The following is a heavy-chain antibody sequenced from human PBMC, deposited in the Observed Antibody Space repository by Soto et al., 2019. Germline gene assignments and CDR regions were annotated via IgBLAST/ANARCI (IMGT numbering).Heavy chain of an antibody. CDR2: ISYDGSNK. D-gene: IGHD6-19*01. CDR1: GFTFSSYA. V-gene: IGHV3-30-3*01. CDR3: AREGVPGIAVADLGFDY. J-gene: IGHJ4*02. Sequence: GGSLRLSCAASGFTFSSYAMHWVRQAPGKGLEWVAVISYDGSNKYYADSVKGRFTISRDNSKNTLYLQMNSLRAEDTAVYYCAREGVPGIAVADLGFDYWGQGTLVTVSS.